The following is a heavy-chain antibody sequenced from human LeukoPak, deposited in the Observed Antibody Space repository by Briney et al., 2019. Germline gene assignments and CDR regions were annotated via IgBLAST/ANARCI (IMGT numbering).Heavy chain of an antibody. CDR1: GGSISSGGYY. V-gene: IGHV4-31*03. CDR2: IYYSGST. CDR3: ARGSYGTVVDY. Sequence: SETLSLTCTVSGGSISSGGYYWSWIRQHPGEGLEWIGYIYYSGSTYYNPSLKSRVTISVDTSKNQFSLKLSSVTAADTAVYYCARGSYGTVVDYWGQGTLVTVSS. D-gene: IGHD5-18*01. J-gene: IGHJ4*02.